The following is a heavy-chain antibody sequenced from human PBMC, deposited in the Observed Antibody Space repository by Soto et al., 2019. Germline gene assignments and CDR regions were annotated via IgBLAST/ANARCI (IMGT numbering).Heavy chain of an antibody. J-gene: IGHJ4*02. Sequence: PGGSLRLSCAASGFTFSSYSMNWVRQAPGKGLEWVSFISNSSRTIYYADSVKGRFTISRDNAKNSLYLQMNSLRDEDTAVYYCVTSLDDWGQGALVTVSS. V-gene: IGHV3-48*02. CDR1: GFTFSSYS. CDR3: VTSLDD. CDR2: ISNSSRTI.